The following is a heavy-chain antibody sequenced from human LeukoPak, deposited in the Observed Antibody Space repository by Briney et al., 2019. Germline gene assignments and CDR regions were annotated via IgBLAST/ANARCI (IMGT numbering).Heavy chain of an antibody. Sequence: ASEKVSCKASGYTFTSYVINWVRQATGQGGEWMGWMNPISGNTHYAQKFQGRVTLTRKTPISTAHTEVSRLRSEDTALYYWARGRVSSSTWYSTYYYYFYMDVWGKGTTVTVSS. D-gene: IGHD1-1*01. CDR1: GYTFTSYV. CDR3: ARGRVSSSTWYSTYYYYFYMDV. V-gene: IGHV1-8*03. CDR2: MNPISGNT. J-gene: IGHJ6*03.